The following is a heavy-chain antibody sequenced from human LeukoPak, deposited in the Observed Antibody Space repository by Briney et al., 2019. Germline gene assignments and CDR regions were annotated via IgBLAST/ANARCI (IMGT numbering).Heavy chain of an antibody. Sequence: GGSLRLSCVASGFRLTSYWMHWVRQAPGKGLVWVSRINTDGSITSYADSVKGRFTISRDTAKNTLYLQMNSLRVEDTAIYYCARVAGGTTFDYWGQGARVTVSS. CDR1: GFRLTSYW. D-gene: IGHD6-13*01. J-gene: IGHJ4*02. CDR2: INTDGSIT. CDR3: ARVAGGTTFDY. V-gene: IGHV3-74*01.